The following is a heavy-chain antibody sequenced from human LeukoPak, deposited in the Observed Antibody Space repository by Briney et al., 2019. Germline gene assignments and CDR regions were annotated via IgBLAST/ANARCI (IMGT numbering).Heavy chain of an antibody. D-gene: IGHD6-19*01. Sequence: GGSLRLSCAASGFTFSNAWMSWIRQAPGKGLEWVGRIKSKTDGGTIDYAAPVKGRFTISRDDSKNTLYLQMNSLKTEDTAAYYCTTAVAGTGGGFDYWGQGTLVTVSS. J-gene: IGHJ4*02. CDR1: GFTFSNAW. V-gene: IGHV3-15*01. CDR3: TTAVAGTGGGFDY. CDR2: IKSKTDGGTI.